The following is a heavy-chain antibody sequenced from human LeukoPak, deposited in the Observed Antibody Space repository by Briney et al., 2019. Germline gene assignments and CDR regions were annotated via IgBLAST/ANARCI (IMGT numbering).Heavy chain of an antibody. CDR1: GFTFDDYA. CDR3: AKSQVDTAMVNDAFDI. V-gene: IGHV3-9*03. CDR2: ISWNSGSI. D-gene: IGHD5-18*01. J-gene: IGHJ3*02. Sequence: GRSLRLSCAASGFTFDDYAMHWVRQAPGKGLEWVSGISWNSGSIGYADSVKGRFTISRDNAKNSLYLQMNSLRAEDMALYYCAKSQVDTAMVNDAFDIWGQGTMVTVSS.